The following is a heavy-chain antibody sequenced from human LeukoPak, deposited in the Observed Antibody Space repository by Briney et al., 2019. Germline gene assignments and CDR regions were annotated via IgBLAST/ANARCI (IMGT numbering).Heavy chain of an antibody. Sequence: PSETLSLTCAVYGGSFSGYYWSWVRQPPGKGLEWIGYIYYSGSADYNPSLKSRVTISVDTSKNQFSLKLSSVTAADTAVYYCARHDDYGRGFDIWGQGTMVTVSS. CDR3: ARHDDYGRGFDI. V-gene: IGHV4-59*08. J-gene: IGHJ3*02. D-gene: IGHD4-17*01. CDR1: GGSFSGYY. CDR2: IYYSGSA.